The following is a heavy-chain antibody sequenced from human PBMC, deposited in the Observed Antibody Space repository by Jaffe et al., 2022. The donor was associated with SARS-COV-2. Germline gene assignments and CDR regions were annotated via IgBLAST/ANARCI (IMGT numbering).Heavy chain of an antibody. CDR1: GDSITSAGYF. CDR2: VPSSGST. J-gene: IGHJ6*02. Sequence: QVQLQESGPGLVKPSQTLSLTCTVSGDSITSAGYFWSWIRQSAGKGLEWIGRVPSSGSTKYKPFPKSRITISLDTSNNQFSLEVASVTAADSAVYYCWGRSIAPRRGRYGLDVWGPGTTVTVSS. V-gene: IGHV4-61*02. D-gene: IGHD6-6*01. CDR3: WGRSIAPRRGRYGLDV.